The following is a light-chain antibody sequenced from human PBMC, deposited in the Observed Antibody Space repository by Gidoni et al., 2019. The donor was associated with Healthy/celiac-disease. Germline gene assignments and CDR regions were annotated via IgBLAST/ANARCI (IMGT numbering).Light chain of an antibody. CDR3: QQRSNWPLT. CDR2: DAS. V-gene: IGKV3-11*01. J-gene: IGKJ4*01. Sequence: ELVLTQSPATLSLSPGERATLSCRASQSVSSYLAWYQQKPGQAPRLLIYDASNRATGIPARFRGSGSGTDFTLTISSLEPEDFAVYYCQQRSNWPLTFGGXTKVEIK. CDR1: QSVSSY.